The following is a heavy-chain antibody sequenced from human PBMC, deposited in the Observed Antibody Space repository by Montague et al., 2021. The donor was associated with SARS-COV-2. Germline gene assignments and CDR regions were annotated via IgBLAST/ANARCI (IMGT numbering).Heavy chain of an antibody. D-gene: IGHD3-16*01. CDR3: AGEGGTKSSHGWGAFDS. Sequence: SETLSLTCTVSGDSMSGYYWSWVRQAPGTGLEWIGYIFYSGSTSXNPSLNSCVTISIDTSKKQFSLKLTSVTAADTAVYFCAGEGGTKSSHGWGAFDSWGHGTPVTVSS. CDR2: IFYSGST. V-gene: IGHV4-59*01. J-gene: IGHJ5*01. CDR1: GDSMSGYY.